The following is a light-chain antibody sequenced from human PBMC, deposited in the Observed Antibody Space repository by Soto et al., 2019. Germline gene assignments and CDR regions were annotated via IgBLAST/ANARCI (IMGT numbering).Light chain of an antibody. CDR1: QGISSY. CDR3: QQLLSYPIT. Sequence: DIQMTQSPSSLSASVGDRVTITWRASQGISSYLAWYQQKPGKAPKLLIYAASTLQSGIPLRFSGSGSGTSFTLTISSLQPEDFATYYCQQLLSYPITFGQGTRLEIK. CDR2: AAS. V-gene: IGKV1-9*01. J-gene: IGKJ5*01.